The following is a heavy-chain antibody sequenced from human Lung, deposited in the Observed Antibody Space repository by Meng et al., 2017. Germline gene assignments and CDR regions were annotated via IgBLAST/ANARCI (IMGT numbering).Heavy chain of an antibody. CDR3: ARGPTTMAHDFDY. J-gene: IGHJ4*02. V-gene: IGHV4-34*01. D-gene: IGHD4-11*01. CDR2: INHSGST. CDR1: GGSFSDYY. Sequence: QGQLQRWGSGLLKPSGTLSRTCVVSGGSFSDYYWSGIRQPPGKGLEWIGEINHSGSTNYNPSLESRATISVDTSQNNLSLKLSSVTAADSAVYYCARGPTTMAHDFDYWGQGTLVTVSS.